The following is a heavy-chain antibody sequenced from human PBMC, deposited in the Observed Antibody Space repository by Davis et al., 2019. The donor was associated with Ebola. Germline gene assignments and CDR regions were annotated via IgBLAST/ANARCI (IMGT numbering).Heavy chain of an antibody. V-gene: IGHV3-74*01. CDR3: ASGDFDY. CDR1: GFTFSSDW. CDR2: IISDGSST. Sequence: PGGSLRLSCAASGFTFSSDWMHWVRQAPGKGLVWVSRIISDGSSTIYADSVKGRFTISRDNAKNTLYLQMTSLRAEDTAVYYCASGDFDYWGQGTLVTVSS. J-gene: IGHJ4*02.